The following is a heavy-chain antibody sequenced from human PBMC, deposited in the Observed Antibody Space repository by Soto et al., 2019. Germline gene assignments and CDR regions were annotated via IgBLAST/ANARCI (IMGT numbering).Heavy chain of an antibody. V-gene: IGHV5-10-1*01. D-gene: IGHD3-22*01. CDR3: ARPRHYYDSSGPVGY. Sequence: PGASLKISCKGSGYSFTSYWMSWVRQMPGKGLEWMGRIDPSDSYTNYSPSFQGHVTISADKSISTAYLQWSSLKASDTAMYYCARPRHYYDSSGPVGYWGQGTLVTVYS. CDR1: GYSFTSYW. J-gene: IGHJ4*02. CDR2: IDPSDSYT.